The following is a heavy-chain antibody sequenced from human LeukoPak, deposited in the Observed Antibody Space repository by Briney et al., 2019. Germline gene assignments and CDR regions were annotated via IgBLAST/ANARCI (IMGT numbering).Heavy chain of an antibody. Sequence: GGSLRLSCVASGFTFSGSWLNWIGQPPGRGLEWVANLNPDGTAKRYVDSVKGRFTTSRDNAKASFYLQMDSLRGEDTAVYYCATWYSESTQEHNLWGQGIRVTVSS. D-gene: IGHD2-21*01. CDR2: LNPDGTAK. CDR1: GFTFSGSW. CDR3: ATWYSESTQEHNL. J-gene: IGHJ4*02. V-gene: IGHV3-7*01.